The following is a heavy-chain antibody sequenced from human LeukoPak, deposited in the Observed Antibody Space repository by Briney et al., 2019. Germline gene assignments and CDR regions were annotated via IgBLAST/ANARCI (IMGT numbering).Heavy chain of an antibody. V-gene: IGHV1-69*05. CDR3: ARVSPYYYGSGFRYYFDY. CDR2: IIPIFGTA. Sequence: SVKVSCKASGGTFSSYAISWARQAPGQGLEWMGGIIPIFGTANYAQKFQGRVSITTDESTSTAYMELSSLRSEDTAVYYCARVSPYYYGSGFRYYFDYWGQGTLVTVSS. D-gene: IGHD3-10*01. CDR1: GGTFSSYA. J-gene: IGHJ4*02.